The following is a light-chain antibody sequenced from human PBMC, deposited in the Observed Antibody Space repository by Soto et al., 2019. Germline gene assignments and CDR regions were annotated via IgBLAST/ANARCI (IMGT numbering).Light chain of an antibody. V-gene: IGLV2-14*01. J-gene: IGLJ1*01. Sequence: QSVVTQPASVSGSPGQSIAISCTGTSSDVGGYNYVSWYQQHPGKAPKLMIHEVSNRPSGVSDRFSGSKSGNTASLTISGLQAVDEADYYCSSHPSYSTRAFGTGTRSPS. CDR1: SSDVGGYNY. CDR3: SSHPSYSTRA. CDR2: EVS.